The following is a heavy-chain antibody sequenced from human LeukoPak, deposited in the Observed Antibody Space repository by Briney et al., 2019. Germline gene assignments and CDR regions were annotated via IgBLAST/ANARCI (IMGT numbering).Heavy chain of an antibody. CDR1: GGSISSSPYY. D-gene: IGHD4-23*01. V-gene: IGHV4-39*01. CDR2: IYYTGST. CDR3: ARLHYGGNYGYYYYYMDV. Sequence: SGTLSLTCTESGGSISSSPYYWGWIRQPPGKGLEWIGSIYYTGSTYYNPSLKSRVTISVDTSKNQFSLKLSSVTAADTAVYYCARLHYGGNYGYYYYYMDVWGKGTTVTISS. J-gene: IGHJ6*03.